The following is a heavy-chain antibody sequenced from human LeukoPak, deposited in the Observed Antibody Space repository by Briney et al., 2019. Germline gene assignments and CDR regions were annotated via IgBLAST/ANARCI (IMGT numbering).Heavy chain of an antibody. D-gene: IGHD5-18*01. J-gene: IGHJ4*02. Sequence: AASLKLSCKASGVTFSSYGICWVRQAPGKGLEWVAGIFSILGKAKYAQSLKGGVTITADTTKTTPYMELSSLRAEDTAVYYCAREGGYSYAGDRFDSWGQGTLVTVSS. CDR2: IFSILGKA. CDR3: AREGGYSYAGDRFDS. CDR1: GVTFSSYG. V-gene: IGHV1-69*06.